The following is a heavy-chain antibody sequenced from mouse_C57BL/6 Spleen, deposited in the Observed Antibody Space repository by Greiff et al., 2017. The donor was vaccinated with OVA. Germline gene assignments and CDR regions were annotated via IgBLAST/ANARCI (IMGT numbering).Heavy chain of an antibody. D-gene: IGHD2-1*01. V-gene: IGHV15-2*01. CDR3: ARGRNSSYYAMDY. CDR2: ILPSIGRT. J-gene: IGHJ4*01. Sequence: VQLQESGSELRSPGSSVKLSCKDFDSEVFPIAYMSWVRQKPGHGFEWIGGILPSIGRTIYGEKFEDKATLDADTLSNTAYLELNSLTSEDSAIYYCARGRNSSYYAMDYWGQGTSVTVSS. CDR1: DSEVFPIAY.